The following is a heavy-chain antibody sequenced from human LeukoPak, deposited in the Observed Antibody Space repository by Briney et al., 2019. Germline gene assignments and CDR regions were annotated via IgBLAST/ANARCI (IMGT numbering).Heavy chain of an antibody. CDR3: ARRTRGFFDY. J-gene: IGHJ4*02. Sequence: SETLSLTCTVSGGSISSYYWSWIRQPPGKGLEWIGYIYYSGSIIYNPSLKSRVTMSLDTSKNQFSLKLSSVTAADTAVYYCARRTRGFFDYWGQGILVTVSS. D-gene: IGHD2-2*01. CDR2: IYYSGSI. V-gene: IGHV4-59*01. CDR1: GGSISSYY.